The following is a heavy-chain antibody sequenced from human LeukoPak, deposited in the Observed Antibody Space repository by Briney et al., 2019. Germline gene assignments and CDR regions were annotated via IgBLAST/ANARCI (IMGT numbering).Heavy chain of an antibody. CDR3: ARDAGYCSGGSCYSPRYYYYGMDV. J-gene: IGHJ6*02. D-gene: IGHD2-15*01. Sequence: SETLSLTCTVSGGSISSGSYYWSWIRQPAGKGLEWIGRIYTSGSTNYNPSLKSRVTISVDTSTNQFSLKLSSVTAADTAVYYCARDAGYCSGGSCYSPRYYYYGMDVWGQGTTVTVSS. CDR1: GGSISSGSYY. V-gene: IGHV4-61*02. CDR2: IYTSGST.